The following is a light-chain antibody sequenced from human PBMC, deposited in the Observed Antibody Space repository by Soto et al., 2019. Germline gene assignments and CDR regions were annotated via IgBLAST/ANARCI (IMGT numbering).Light chain of an antibody. CDR2: GAS. CDR3: QQYAVWPPQT. J-gene: IGKJ1*01. Sequence: EIVMTQSPATLSVSPGESATLXXRASQTVIRNLAWYQQKPGQTPRLXXFGASTRATGIPARFSGSGSGTEFTLTISSLQPEDFAVYYCQQYAVWPPQTFGQGTKVDIK. CDR1: QTVIRN. V-gene: IGKV3-15*01.